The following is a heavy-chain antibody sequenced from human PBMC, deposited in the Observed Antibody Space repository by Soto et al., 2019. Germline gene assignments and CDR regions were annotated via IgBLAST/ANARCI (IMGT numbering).Heavy chain of an antibody. CDR1: GFTFSTYG. CDR3: ARPLEQHQLGFGMDV. CDR2: IWYDGSKI. D-gene: IGHD6-13*01. J-gene: IGHJ6*01. Sequence: GSLRLSCAASGFTFSTYGMHWVRQAPGKGLEWVAVIWYDGSKIYYADSVKGRFTISRDNSKSTLYLQMNSLRAEDTAVYYCARPLEQHQLGFGMDVWGQGPRSPSPQ. V-gene: IGHV3-33*01.